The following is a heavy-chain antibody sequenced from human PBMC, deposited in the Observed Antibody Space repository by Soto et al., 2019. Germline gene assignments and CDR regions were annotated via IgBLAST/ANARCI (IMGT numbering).Heavy chain of an antibody. V-gene: IGHV3-53*01. CDR2: IYSGGST. CDR1: GFTVSSNY. J-gene: IGHJ4*02. Sequence: PGGSLRLSCAASGFTVSSNYMSWVRQAPGKGLEWVSVIYSGGSTYYADSVKGRFTISRDNSKNTLYLQMNSLRAEDTAVYYCARALVDRDDYGDYYFDYWGQGTLVTVSS. CDR3: ARALVDRDDYGDYYFDY. D-gene: IGHD4-17*01.